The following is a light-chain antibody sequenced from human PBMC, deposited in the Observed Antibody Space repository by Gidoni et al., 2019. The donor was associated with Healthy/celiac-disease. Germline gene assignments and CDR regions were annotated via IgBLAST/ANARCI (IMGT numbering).Light chain of an antibody. CDR1: QSIISY. CDR2: AAS. Sequence: IHMTQSPSSLSASVGDRVTITCRASQSIISYLNWYQQKPGKAPKLLLYAASSLQSGVPSRFSGSGSGTDFTLTISSLQPEDFATYYCQQSYSTLRTFGQGTKLEIK. V-gene: IGKV1-39*01. CDR3: QQSYSTLRT. J-gene: IGKJ2*01.